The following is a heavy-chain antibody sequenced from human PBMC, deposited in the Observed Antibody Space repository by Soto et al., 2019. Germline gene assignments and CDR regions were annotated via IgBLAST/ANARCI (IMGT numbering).Heavy chain of an antibody. CDR2: INSDGRST. Sequence: PGGSLRLSCAASGFTLINQWMHWVRQAPGKGLVWVARINSDGRSTTYADSVKGRFTVSRDNAKNTLYLQMNTLRADDTAVYYCTRARRGDPNWFDPWGQGTLVTVSS. D-gene: IGHD2-21*02. CDR3: TRARRGDPNWFDP. J-gene: IGHJ5*01. V-gene: IGHV3-74*01. CDR1: GFTLINQW.